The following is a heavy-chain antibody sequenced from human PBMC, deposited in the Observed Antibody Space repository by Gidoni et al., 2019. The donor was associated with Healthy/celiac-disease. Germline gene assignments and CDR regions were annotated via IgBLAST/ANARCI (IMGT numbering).Heavy chain of an antibody. D-gene: IGHD4-17*01. CDR1: GFTVSSYA. CDR2: ISYDVSNK. CDR3: ARGSEGVYGDYAAGFDY. V-gene: IGHV3-30*01. J-gene: IGHJ4*02. Sequence: QVQLVASGGGVVQPGRSLRLSCAASGFTVSSYAMHWVRQAQGKWIVCVAVISYDVSNKYYADAVKGRFTISRDNSKNTLYLQMNSLRAEDTAVYYCARGSEGVYGDYAAGFDYWGQGTLVTVSS.